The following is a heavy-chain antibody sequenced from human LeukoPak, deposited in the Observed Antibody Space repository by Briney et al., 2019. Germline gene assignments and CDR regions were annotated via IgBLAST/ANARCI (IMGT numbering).Heavy chain of an antibody. CDR2: IKSKTDGGTT. D-gene: IGHD3-22*01. CDR3: AYPGGYHPFDY. J-gene: IGHJ4*02. CDR1: GFTFSNAW. V-gene: IGHV3-15*01. Sequence: GGSLRLSCAASGFTFSNAWMSWVRQAPGKGLEWVGRIKSKTDGGTTDYAAPVKGRFTISRDDSKNTLYLQMNSLKTEDTAVYYCAYPGGYHPFDYWGQGTLVTVSS.